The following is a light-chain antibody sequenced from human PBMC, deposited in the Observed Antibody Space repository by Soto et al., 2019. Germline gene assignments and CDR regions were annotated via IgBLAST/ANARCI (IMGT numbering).Light chain of an antibody. J-gene: IGKJ2*01. CDR2: KAS. V-gene: IGKV1-5*03. CDR3: QQYTSYPYT. Sequence: DIQMTQSPSTLSSSVADRVTITCRASQSISSWLAWYQQKPGKAPKLLIYKASTLASGVPSRFSGSGSGTEFTLTISSLQPDDFATYYCQQYTSYPYTFGQGTKLEIK. CDR1: QSISSW.